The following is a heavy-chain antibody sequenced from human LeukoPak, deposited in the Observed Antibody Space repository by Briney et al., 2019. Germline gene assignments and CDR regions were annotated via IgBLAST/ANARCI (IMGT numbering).Heavy chain of an antibody. CDR3: ARDLLIGYYYDSSGYYGPRSHAFDI. CDR2: IYHSGST. J-gene: IGHJ3*02. D-gene: IGHD3-22*01. CDR1: GGSISSSNW. Sequence: SETLSLTCAVSGGSISSSNWWSWVRQPPGKGLEWIGEIYHSGSTNYNPSLKSRVTISVDKSKNQFSLKLISVTAADTAVYYCARDLLIGYYYDSSGYYGPRSHAFDIWGQGTMVTVSS. V-gene: IGHV4-4*02.